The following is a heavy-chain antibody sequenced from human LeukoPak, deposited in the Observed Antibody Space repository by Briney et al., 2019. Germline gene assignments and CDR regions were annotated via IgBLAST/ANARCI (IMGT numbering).Heavy chain of an antibody. CDR2: ISGSGGST. Sequence: GGSLRLSCAASGFTFSSYAMSWVRQAPGKGLEWVSAISGSGGSTYYADSVKGRFTISRDNSKNALYLQMNSLRAEDTAVYYCARVGLGRVGEPLWFDPWGQGTLVTVSS. CDR1: GFTFSSYA. D-gene: IGHD1-26*01. CDR3: ARVGLGRVGEPLWFDP. V-gene: IGHV3-23*01. J-gene: IGHJ5*02.